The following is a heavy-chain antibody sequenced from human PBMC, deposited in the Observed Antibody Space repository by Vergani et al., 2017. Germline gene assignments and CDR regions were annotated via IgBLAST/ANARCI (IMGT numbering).Heavy chain of an antibody. CDR2: ISSSSSYT. Sequence: QVQLVESGGGLVKPGGSLRLSCAASGFTFSDYYMSWIRPAPGKGLEWVSYISSSSSYTNYADSVKGRFTISRDNAKNSLYLQMNSLRAEDTAVYYCARVVVPAAISRWYFDLWGRGTLVTVSS. V-gene: IGHV3-11*05. D-gene: IGHD2-2*01. CDR1: GFTFSDYY. J-gene: IGHJ2*01. CDR3: ARVVVPAAISRWYFDL.